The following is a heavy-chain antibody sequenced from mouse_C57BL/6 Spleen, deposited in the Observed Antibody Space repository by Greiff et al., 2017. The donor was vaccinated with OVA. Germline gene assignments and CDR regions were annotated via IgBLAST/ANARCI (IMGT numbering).Heavy chain of an antibody. CDR2: ISSGSSTI. CDR3: AKYYGNYVDYFDY. J-gene: IGHJ2*01. Sequence: EVHLVESGGGLVKPGGSLKLSCAASGFTFSDYGMHWVRQAPEKGLVWVAYISSGSSTIYYADTVKGRFTISRDNAKNTLFLQMTSLRSEDTAMYYCAKYYGNYVDYFDYWGKGTTLTVSS. V-gene: IGHV5-17*01. D-gene: IGHD2-1*01. CDR1: GFTFSDYG.